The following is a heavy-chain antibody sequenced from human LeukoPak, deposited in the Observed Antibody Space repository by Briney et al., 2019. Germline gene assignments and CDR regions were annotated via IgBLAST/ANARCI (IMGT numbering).Heavy chain of an antibody. CDR2: IYYSGST. CDR1: GGSISSYY. CDR3: AREGGKSGYYRGALDI. V-gene: IGHV4-59*01. Sequence: SETLSLTCTVSGGSISSYYWSWIRQPPGKGLEWIGYIYYSGSTNYNPSLKSRVTISVDTSKNQFSLKLSSVTAADTAVYYCAREGGKSGYYRGALDIWGQGTMVTVSS. J-gene: IGHJ3*02. D-gene: IGHD3-22*01.